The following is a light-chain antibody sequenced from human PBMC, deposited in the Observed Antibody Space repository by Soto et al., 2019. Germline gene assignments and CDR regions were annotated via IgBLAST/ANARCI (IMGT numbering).Light chain of an antibody. V-gene: IGKV1-5*03. CDR2: KAS. CDR1: QSIRSW. J-gene: IGKJ1*01. Sequence: DIQMTQSPSTLSASVGDRVTITCRASQSIRSWLAWYQQKPGKAPKLLIYKASSLETGVPSRFSGSGSGTEFTLTISSLQPDDFASYYCQQYGSSSPWTFGQGTKVEVK. CDR3: QQYGSSSPWT.